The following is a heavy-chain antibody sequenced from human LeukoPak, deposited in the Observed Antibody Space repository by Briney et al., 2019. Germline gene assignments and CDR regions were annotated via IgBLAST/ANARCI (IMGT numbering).Heavy chain of an antibody. V-gene: IGHV4-59*12. J-gene: IGHJ4*02. D-gene: IGHD1-26*01. Sequence: SETLSLTCTVSGGSISSYYWSWIRQPPGKGLEWIGYIYYSGSTNYNPSLKSRVTMSVDTSKNQFSRKLSSVTAADTAVYYCARTSGSYSPLDYWGQGTLVTVSS. CDR3: ARTSGSYSPLDY. CDR1: GGSISSYY. CDR2: IYYSGST.